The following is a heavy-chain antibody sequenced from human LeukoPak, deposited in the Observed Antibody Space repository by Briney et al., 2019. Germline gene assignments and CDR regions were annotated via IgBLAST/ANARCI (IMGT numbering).Heavy chain of an antibody. CDR1: GFTFSSYG. J-gene: IGHJ4*02. Sequence: GGSLRLSCAASGFTFSSYGMHWVRQAPGKGLEWVAFIRSDGGNKYYADSVKGRFTISRDNSKNTLYLQMNSLRAEDTAVFYCAKDRGRGMPTNFDYWGQGTLVTVSS. V-gene: IGHV3-30*02. CDR3: AKDRGRGMPTNFDY. CDR2: IRSDGGNK. D-gene: IGHD5-24*01.